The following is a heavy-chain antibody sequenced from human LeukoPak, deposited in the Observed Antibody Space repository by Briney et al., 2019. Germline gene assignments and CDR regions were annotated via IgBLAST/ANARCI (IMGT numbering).Heavy chain of an antibody. CDR3: AKDLLAYCGGDCFSPFDY. CDR2: INTDGSST. V-gene: IGHV3-74*01. D-gene: IGHD2-21*02. CDR1: GFTFSSYS. J-gene: IGHJ4*02. Sequence: PGGSLRLSCAASGFTFSSYSMNWVRQAPGKGLEWVSRINTDGSSTSYADSVKGRFTISRDNSKNTLYLQMNSLRAEDTAVYYCAKDLLAYCGGDCFSPFDYWGQGTLVTVSS.